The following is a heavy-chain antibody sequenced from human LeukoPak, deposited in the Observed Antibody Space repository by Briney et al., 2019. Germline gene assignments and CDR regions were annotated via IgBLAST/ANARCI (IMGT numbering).Heavy chain of an antibody. CDR2: TRNKANSYIT. J-gene: IGHJ4*02. Sequence: PGGSLRLSCAASGFTFSDHSMDWVRQAPGKGLEWVGRTRNKANSYITEYAASVKGRFTISRDDSKDSLYLQMNSLKTEDTAVYYCARLRSPGDFDYWGQGTLVTVSS. D-gene: IGHD1-26*01. CDR3: ARLRSPGDFDY. V-gene: IGHV3-72*01. CDR1: GFTFSDHS.